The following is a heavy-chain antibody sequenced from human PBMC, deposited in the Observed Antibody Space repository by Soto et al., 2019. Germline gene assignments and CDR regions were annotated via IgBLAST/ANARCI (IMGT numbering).Heavy chain of an antibody. D-gene: IGHD3-3*02. Sequence: GGSLRLSCSASGFTFSSYAMHWVRQAPGKGLEYVSAISSNGGSTYYADSVKGRFTNSRDNSKNTLYLQMSSLRAEDTAVYYCVKDPSLFGVVIIGGWFDPWRQGTLVTVSS. V-gene: IGHV3-64D*06. CDR3: VKDPSLFGVVIIGGWFDP. CDR2: ISSNGGST. J-gene: IGHJ5*02. CDR1: GFTFSSYA.